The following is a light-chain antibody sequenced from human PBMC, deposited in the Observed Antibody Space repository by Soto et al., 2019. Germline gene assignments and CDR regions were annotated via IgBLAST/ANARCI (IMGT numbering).Light chain of an antibody. Sequence: QSVLTQPASVSGSPGQSITISCTGTSSDVGGYNYVSWYQQHPGKAPKLMIYEVSNRPSGVSNRFSGSKSGNTASLTISGLQAEDEADYYCSSYTSSSTLVVFGXXTXLTVL. J-gene: IGLJ2*01. CDR3: SSYTSSSTLVV. CDR2: EVS. V-gene: IGLV2-14*01. CDR1: SSDVGGYNY.